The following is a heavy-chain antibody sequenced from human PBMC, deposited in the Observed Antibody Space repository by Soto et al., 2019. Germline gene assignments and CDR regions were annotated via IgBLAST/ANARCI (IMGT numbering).Heavy chain of an antibody. V-gene: IGHV3-66*01. Sequence: EVQLVESGGGLVQPGGSLRLSCAASGFTVSSKYMTWVRQAPGKGLEWVSLIQSCGTTYYADSVKGRFTISRDTNENKLNLKMDSLRVENTAVDYCARDDVLCDGVRCYGTPCDVWGKGTPVTVSS. CDR2: IQSCGTT. CDR3: ARDDVLCDGVRCYGTPCDV. D-gene: IGHD2-15*01. J-gene: IGHJ6*04. CDR1: GFTVSSKY.